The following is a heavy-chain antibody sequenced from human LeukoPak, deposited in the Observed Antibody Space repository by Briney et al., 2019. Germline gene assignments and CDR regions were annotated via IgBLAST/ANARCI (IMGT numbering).Heavy chain of an antibody. D-gene: IGHD6-6*01. J-gene: IGHJ4*02. V-gene: IGHV3-9*01. CDR2: ISWNSGSI. Sequence: PGGSLRLSCAASGFTFDDYAMHWVRHAPGKGLEWVSGISWNSGSIGYADSVKGRFTISRDNAKNSLYLQVNNLRAEDTALYYCAKDISSSYGGSCGYWGQGTLVTVSS. CDR3: AKDISSSYGGSCGY. CDR1: GFTFDDYA.